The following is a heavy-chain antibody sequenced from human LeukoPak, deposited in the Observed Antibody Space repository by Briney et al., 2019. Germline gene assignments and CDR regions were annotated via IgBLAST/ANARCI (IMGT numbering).Heavy chain of an antibody. CDR3: ARGGYSSGWYTKNV. CDR1: GYSISSGYY. CDR2: IYHSGST. Sequence: SETLSLTCAVSGYSISSGYYWGWIRQPPGKGLEWIGSIYHSGSTYYNPSLKSRVTISVDTSKNQFSLKLSSVTAADTAVYDCARGGYSSGWYTKNVWGQGTLVTVSS. D-gene: IGHD6-19*01. V-gene: IGHV4-38-2*01. J-gene: IGHJ4*02.